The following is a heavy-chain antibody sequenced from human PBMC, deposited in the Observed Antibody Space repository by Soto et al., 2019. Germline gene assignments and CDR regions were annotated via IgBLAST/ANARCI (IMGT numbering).Heavy chain of an antibody. CDR3: VKDLDSGLAAGGTLEY. D-gene: IGHD6-13*01. V-gene: IGHV3-30*18. Sequence: QVQLVESGGGVVQPGRPLRLSCVASGFIFSKRGMHWVRQAPGKGLEWVAIISYDGNNKYYADSVKGRFTISRDNSKNTLYLPMSRLRAEDTAVYYCVKDLDSGLAAGGTLEYWGQGTLITVS. CDR2: ISYDGNNK. J-gene: IGHJ4*02. CDR1: GFIFSKRG.